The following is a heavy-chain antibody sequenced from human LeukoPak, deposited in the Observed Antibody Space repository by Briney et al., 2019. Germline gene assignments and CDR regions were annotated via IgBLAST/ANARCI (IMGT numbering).Heavy chain of an antibody. D-gene: IGHD5-24*01. CDR3: ARVKGQTWHVDS. CDR1: GGSISSYY. V-gene: IGHV4-59*01. Sequence: SETLSLTCTVSGGSISSYYWSWIRQPTGKGLEWIGYIYYSGTTNYNPSLKSRVTISVDTSNNQFSLKVSSVTAADTAVYYCARVKGQTWHVDSWGQGTLVTVSS. J-gene: IGHJ4*02. CDR2: IYYSGTT.